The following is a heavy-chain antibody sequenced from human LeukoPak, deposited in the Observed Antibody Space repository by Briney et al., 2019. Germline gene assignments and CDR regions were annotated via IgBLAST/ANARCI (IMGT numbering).Heavy chain of an antibody. J-gene: IGHJ1*01. CDR2: ITPNADRA. V-gene: IGHV3-23*01. CDR1: GFTFGSYG. D-gene: IGHD3-22*01. CDR3: AIMHGYYDGSGYWVQ. Sequence: AGSLRLSCAASGFTFGSYGMRWVRQAPGRGLEWVSFITPNADRASYADSVEGRFTISRDNPRNTLYMQMHSLRDEDTAVYYCAIMHGYYDGSGYWVQWGQGTLVTVSS.